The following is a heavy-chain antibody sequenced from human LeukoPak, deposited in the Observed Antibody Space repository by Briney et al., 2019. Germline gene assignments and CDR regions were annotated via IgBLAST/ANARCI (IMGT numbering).Heavy chain of an antibody. D-gene: IGHD3-16*01. J-gene: IGHJ4*02. V-gene: IGHV3-30*04. Sequence: PGGSLRLSCAASGFTFSSYAMHWVRQAPGKGLEWVAIISYDGNNKYYADSVKGRFTISRDNAKNSLYLQMNSLRAEDTAVYYCARDQGGVGYWGQGTLVTVSS. CDR1: GFTFSSYA. CDR3: ARDQGGVGY. CDR2: ISYDGNNK.